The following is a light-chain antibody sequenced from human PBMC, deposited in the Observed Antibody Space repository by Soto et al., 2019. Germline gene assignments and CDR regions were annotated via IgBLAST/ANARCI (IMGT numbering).Light chain of an antibody. CDR1: SSDVGGYNY. V-gene: IGLV2-8*01. CDR3: TSFATNRFYV. Sequence: QSALTQPPSASGSPGQSVTISCTGTSSDVGGYNYVSWYQQHPGKAPKVIIYEVSKRPSGVPDRFSGSKSGSTASLTVSGLQAEDEADYYCTSFATNRFYVFGPGTKLTVL. CDR2: EVS. J-gene: IGLJ1*01.